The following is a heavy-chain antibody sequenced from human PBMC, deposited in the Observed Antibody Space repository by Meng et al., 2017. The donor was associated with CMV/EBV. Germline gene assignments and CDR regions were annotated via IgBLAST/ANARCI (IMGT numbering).Heavy chain of an antibody. CDR1: NCSSYA. V-gene: IGHV1-69*05. CDR2: IIPIFGTA. J-gene: IGHJ4*02. Sequence: NCSSYAISWVLQAPGQGLELMGGIIPIFGTANYAQKFQGSVTITTDESTSTAYMELSSLRSEDTAVYYCASSYCTNGVCYPLYYFDYWGQGTLVTVS. D-gene: IGHD2-8*01. CDR3: ASSYCTNGVCYPLYYFDY.